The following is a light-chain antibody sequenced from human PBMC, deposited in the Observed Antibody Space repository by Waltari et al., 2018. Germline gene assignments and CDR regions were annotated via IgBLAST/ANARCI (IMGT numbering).Light chain of an antibody. J-gene: IGLJ3*02. CDR2: GNS. CDR3: QSYDSSLSGSV. Sequence: QSVLAQPPSVSGAPGQRVTIPCSGRSSNIRAGSDVHWYQHLPGTAPKLLIYGNSNRPSGVPDRFSGSKSGTSASLAITGLQAEDEADYYCQSYDSSLSGSVFGGGTKLTVL. CDR1: SSNIRAGSD. V-gene: IGLV1-40*01.